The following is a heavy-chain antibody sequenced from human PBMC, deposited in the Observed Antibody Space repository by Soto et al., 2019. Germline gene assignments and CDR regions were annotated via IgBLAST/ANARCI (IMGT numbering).Heavy chain of an antibody. CDR3: ARCIQGDYYYGMDV. V-gene: IGHV1-18*01. J-gene: IGHJ6*02. CDR2: INADYGNT. D-gene: IGHD5-18*01. CDR1: GYTFYSHS. Sequence: QAQLVQSGAEVRKPGASVKVSCKASGYTFYSHSIIWVRQAPGQGLEWMGRINADYGNTQYAQKFRGRVTMTTDTSTTTVYMELTNLRSDETAVYYCARCIQGDYYYGMDVWGQGTTVTVSS.